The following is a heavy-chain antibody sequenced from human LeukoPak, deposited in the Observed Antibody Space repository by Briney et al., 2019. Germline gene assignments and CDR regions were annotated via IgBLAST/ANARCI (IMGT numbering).Heavy chain of an antibody. CDR2: IRGSGGNT. Sequence: GGSLRLSCAASGFTFSTYGMSWVRQAPGRGLEWVSGIRGSGGNTYYADSVKGRFTISRDNSKNTLYLQMNSLRAEDTAVYYCAKQGRDWLRDYYYYMDVWGKGTTVTISS. CDR1: GFTFSTYG. J-gene: IGHJ6*03. D-gene: IGHD3-9*01. CDR3: AKQGRDWLRDYYYYMDV. V-gene: IGHV3-23*01.